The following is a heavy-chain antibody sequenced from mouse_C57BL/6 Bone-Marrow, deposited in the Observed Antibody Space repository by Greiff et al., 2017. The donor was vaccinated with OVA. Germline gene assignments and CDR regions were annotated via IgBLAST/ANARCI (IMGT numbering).Heavy chain of an antibody. CDR1: GYTFTSYW. Sequence: QVQLQQPGAELVRPGTSVKLSCKASGYTFTSYWMHWVEQRPGQGLEWIGVIDPSDSYTNYNQKFKGKATLTVDTSSSSAYMQLSSLTSEDSAVYYCARDYGSSILDCWGQGTTLTVSS. CDR3: ARDYGSSILDC. V-gene: IGHV1-59*01. CDR2: IDPSDSYT. D-gene: IGHD1-1*01. J-gene: IGHJ2*01.